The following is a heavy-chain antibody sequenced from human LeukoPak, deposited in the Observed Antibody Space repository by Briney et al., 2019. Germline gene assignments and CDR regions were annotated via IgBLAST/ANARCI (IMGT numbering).Heavy chain of an antibody. J-gene: IGHJ4*02. V-gene: IGHV1-3*01. CDR3: ARGYSSSWYSFSY. CDR1: GYTFTSYA. Sequence: ASVKASCKASGYTFTSYAMHWVRQAPGQRLEWMGWIDAGNGNTKYSQKFQGRVTITRDTSASTAYMELSSLRSEDTAVYYCARGYSSSWYSFSYWGQGTLVTVSS. CDR2: IDAGNGNT. D-gene: IGHD6-13*01.